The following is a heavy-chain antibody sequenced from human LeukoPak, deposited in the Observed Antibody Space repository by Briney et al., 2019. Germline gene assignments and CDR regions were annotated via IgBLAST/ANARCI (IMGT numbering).Heavy chain of an antibody. D-gene: IGHD3-10*01. V-gene: IGHV3-30*04. CDR2: ISYDGSNK. J-gene: IGHJ6*02. CDR1: GFTFSSYA. Sequence: GGSLRLSCAASGFTFSSYAMHWVRQAPGKGLEWVAVISYDGSNKYYADSVKGRFTISRDNSKNTLYLQMNSMRAEDTAVYYCARDVGRYYYYGMDVWGQGTTVTVSS. CDR3: ARDVGRYYYYGMDV.